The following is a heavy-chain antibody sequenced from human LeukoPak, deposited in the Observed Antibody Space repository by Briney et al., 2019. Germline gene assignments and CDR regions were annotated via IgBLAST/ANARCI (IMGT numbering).Heavy chain of an antibody. CDR3: ARGDSSACPDY. J-gene: IGHJ4*02. Sequence: GGSLRLSCAASGFTVSSNYMSWIRQAPGKGLEWVSYISSSGIAKNYADSVKGRFTISRDNANNSLYLQMNDLRADDTAVYYCARGDSSACPDYWGQGTLVTVSS. D-gene: IGHD3-22*01. CDR1: GFTVSSNY. V-gene: IGHV3-11*01. CDR2: ISSSGIAK.